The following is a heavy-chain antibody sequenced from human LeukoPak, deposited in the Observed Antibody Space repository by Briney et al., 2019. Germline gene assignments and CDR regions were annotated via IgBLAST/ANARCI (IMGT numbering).Heavy chain of an antibody. J-gene: IGHJ6*03. V-gene: IGHV4-59*01. D-gene: IGHD5-12*01. CDR3: ASAGATGYYYYMDV. Sequence: SETLSLTCTVSGGSISSYYWSWIRQPPGKGLEWIGYIYYSGSTNYNPSLKSRVTISVDTSKNQFPLKLSQVTAADTAVYYCASAGATGYYYYMDVWGKGTTVTVSS. CDR2: IYYSGST. CDR1: GGSISSYY.